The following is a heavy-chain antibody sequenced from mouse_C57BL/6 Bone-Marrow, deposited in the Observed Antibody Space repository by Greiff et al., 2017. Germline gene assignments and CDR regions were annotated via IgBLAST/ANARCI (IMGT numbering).Heavy chain of an antibody. V-gene: IGHV1-54*01. Sequence: VQLQQSGAELVRPGTSVKVSCKASGYAFTNYLIEWVKQRPGQGLEWIGVINPGSGGTNYNEKFKGKATLTADKSSSTAYMQLSSLTSEDSAVYFYAIPQYYGSSLWDFGVWGTGTTVTFAS. D-gene: IGHD1-1*01. CDR3: AIPQYYGSSLWDFGV. CDR2: INPGSGGT. J-gene: IGHJ1*03. CDR1: GYAFTNYL.